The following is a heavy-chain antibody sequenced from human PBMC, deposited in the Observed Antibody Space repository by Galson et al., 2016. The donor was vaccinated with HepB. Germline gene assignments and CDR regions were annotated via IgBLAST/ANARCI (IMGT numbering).Heavy chain of an antibody. CDR3: ARGDNPDYGDYASAYYYMDV. CDR2: SNHSGST. Sequence: ETLSLTCAVYGGSFSGYYWSWIRQPPGKGLEWIGESNHSGSTNYNPSLKSRVTISVDTSKNQFSLKLSSVTAADTAVYYCARGDNPDYGDYASAYYYMDVWGKGTTVTVSS. D-gene: IGHD4-17*01. V-gene: IGHV4-34*01. J-gene: IGHJ6*03. CDR1: GGSFSGYY.